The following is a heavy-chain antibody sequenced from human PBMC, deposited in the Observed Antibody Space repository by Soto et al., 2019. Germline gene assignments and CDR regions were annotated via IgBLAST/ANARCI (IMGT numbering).Heavy chain of an antibody. CDR1: GFTFSSYE. CDR3: ARAYLSGYYYGMDV. J-gene: IGHJ6*02. V-gene: IGHV3-48*03. Sequence: GGSLRLSCAASGFTFSSYEMNWVRQAPGKGLEWVSYISSSGSTIYYADSVKGRFTISRDNAKNSLYLQMNSLRAEDTAVYYCARAYLSGYYYGMDVSGQGPTVTVYS. CDR2: ISSSGSTI.